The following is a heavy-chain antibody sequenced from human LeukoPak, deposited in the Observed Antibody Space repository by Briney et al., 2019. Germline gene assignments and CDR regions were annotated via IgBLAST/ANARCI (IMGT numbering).Heavy chain of an antibody. CDR1: GFTFSSSV. J-gene: IGHJ4*02. CDR3: ARGQYNRPHGYTAYDY. CDR2: IGGSRGTT. D-gene: IGHD1-1*01. V-gene: IGHV3-23*01. Sequence: QPGGSLRLSCAASGFTFSSSVMSWVRQAPGKGLEWVSDIGGSRGTTNYADSVKGRFTISRDNSKNTLYLQMNSLRAEDTAVYYCARGQYNRPHGYTAYDYWGQGTLVTVSS.